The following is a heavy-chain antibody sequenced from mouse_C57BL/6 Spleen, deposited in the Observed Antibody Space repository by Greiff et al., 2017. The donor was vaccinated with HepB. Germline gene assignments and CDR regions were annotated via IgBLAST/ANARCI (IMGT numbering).Heavy chain of an antibody. CDR3: ARESH. CDR1: GYTFTSYW. CDR2: IDPSDSYT. V-gene: IGHV1-50*01. Sequence: AQLQQPGAELVKPGASVKLSCKASGYTFTSYWMQWVKQRPGQGLEWIGEIDPSDSYTNYNQKFKGKATLTVDTSSSTAYMQLSSLTSEDSAVYYCARESHWGQGTTLTVSS. J-gene: IGHJ2*01.